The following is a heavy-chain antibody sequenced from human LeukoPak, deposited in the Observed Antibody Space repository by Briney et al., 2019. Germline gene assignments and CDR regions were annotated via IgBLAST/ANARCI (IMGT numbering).Heavy chain of an antibody. CDR3: ASANYDFWSGTMSYFDY. V-gene: IGHV1-2*02. CDR2: INPNSGGT. J-gene: IGHJ4*02. CDR1: GYTFTGYY. Sequence: ASVKVSCKASGYTFTGYYMHWVRQAPGQGLEWMGWINPNSGGTNYAQKLQGRVTMTTDTSTSTAYMELRSLRSDDTAVYYCASANYDFWSGTMSYFDYWGQGTLVTVSS. D-gene: IGHD3-3*01.